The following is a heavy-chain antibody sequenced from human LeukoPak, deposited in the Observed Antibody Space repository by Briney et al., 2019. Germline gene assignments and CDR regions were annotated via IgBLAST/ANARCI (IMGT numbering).Heavy chain of an antibody. CDR3: VRDTVGFGGLNWFDP. D-gene: IGHD3-10*01. CDR2: ISYDGSNK. Sequence: HSGGSLRLSCAASGFTFSSYAMHWVRQAPGKGLEWVAVISYDGSNKYYADSVKGRFTISRDNSKNTLYLQMNSLRAEDTAVYYCVRDTVGFGGLNWFDPWGQGTLVTVSS. V-gene: IGHV3-30-3*01. CDR1: GFTFSSYA. J-gene: IGHJ5*02.